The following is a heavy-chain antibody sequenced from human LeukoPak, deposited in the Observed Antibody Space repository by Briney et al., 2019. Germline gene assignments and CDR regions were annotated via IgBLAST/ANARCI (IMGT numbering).Heavy chain of an antibody. CDR3: ARGMMGTTGAFDI. CDR1: GGPISSYY. Sequence: SGTLSLTCTVSGGPISSYYWSWIRQPPGKGLEWIGYIYYSGSTNYNPSLKSRVTISVDTSKNQFSLKLSSVTAADTAVYYCARGMMGTTGAFDIWGQGTMVTVSS. V-gene: IGHV4-59*01. J-gene: IGHJ3*02. D-gene: IGHD3-9*01. CDR2: IYYSGST.